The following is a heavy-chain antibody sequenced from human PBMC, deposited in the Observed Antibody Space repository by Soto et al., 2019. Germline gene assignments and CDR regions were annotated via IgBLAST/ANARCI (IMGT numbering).Heavy chain of an antibody. D-gene: IGHD3-10*01. Sequence: GASVKVSCKASGFTFTSSAMQWVRQARGQRLEWLGWIVVGSGNTNYAQKFQERVTITRDMSTSTAYMELSSLRSEDTAVYYCAADTYGSGSYHDYYYYGMVVWGPGTTVNVSS. CDR1: GFTFTSSA. CDR3: AADTYGSGSYHDYYYYGMVV. CDR2: IVVGSGNT. J-gene: IGHJ6*02. V-gene: IGHV1-58*02.